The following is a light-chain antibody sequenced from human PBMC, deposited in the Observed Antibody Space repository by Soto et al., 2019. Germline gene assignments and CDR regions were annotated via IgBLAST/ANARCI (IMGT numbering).Light chain of an antibody. CDR1: QSISSY. J-gene: IGKJ1*01. V-gene: IGKV1-39*01. CDR3: QQSYSTPWT. Sequence: DIPMTQSPSSLSASVGDRVTIACRTSQSISSYLSWYQQKPGKAPELLIYAASSLQRGVPSRFSGSGSGTDFILTISSLQPEDFATYYCQQSYSTPWTFGQGTKVEIK. CDR2: AAS.